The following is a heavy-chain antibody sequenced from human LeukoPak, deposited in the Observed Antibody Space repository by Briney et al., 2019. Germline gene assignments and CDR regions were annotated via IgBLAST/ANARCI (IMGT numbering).Heavy chain of an antibody. V-gene: IGHV4-39*01. CDR3: ARLHNYDFWSGYSNWFDP. D-gene: IGHD3-3*01. CDR2: IYYSGST. J-gene: IGHJ5*02. CDR1: GGSISSSSYY. Sequence: SETLSLTCTVSGGSISSSSYYWGWIRQPPGKGLEWIGSIYYSGSTYYNPSLKSRVTISVDTSKIQFSLKLSSVTAADTAVYYCARLHNYDFWSGYSNWFDPWGQGTLVTVSS.